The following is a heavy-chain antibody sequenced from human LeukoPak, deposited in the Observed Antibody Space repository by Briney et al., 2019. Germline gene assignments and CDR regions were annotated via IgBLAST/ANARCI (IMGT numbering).Heavy chain of an antibody. Sequence: GGSLRLSCAASGFTFSSYAMSWVRQVPGKGLVWVSHLNPDGTNTYYADSVKGRFTVSRDNARNTVYLQMNNLRAEDTAVYYCVGSHVAAYWGQGTLVTVSS. V-gene: IGHV3-74*01. CDR1: GFTFSSYA. CDR3: VGSHVAAY. D-gene: IGHD3-10*01. CDR2: LNPDGTNT. J-gene: IGHJ4*02.